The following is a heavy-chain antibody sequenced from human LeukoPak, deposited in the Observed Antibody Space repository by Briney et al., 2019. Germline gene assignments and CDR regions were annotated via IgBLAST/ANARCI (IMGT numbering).Heavy chain of an antibody. J-gene: IGHJ4*02. Sequence: GRSLRLSCAGSGFTFSGYTIHWVRQAPGKGLGWVAVISYDGSSKYYADSVKGRFTICRDNSKNTLYLQMNSLRAGDTAVYCCAKASGWYAPFDYCGQGTLVTVSS. CDR3: AKASGWYAPFDY. D-gene: IGHD6-19*01. CDR1: GFTFSGYT. V-gene: IGHV3-30-3*01. CDR2: ISYDGSSK.